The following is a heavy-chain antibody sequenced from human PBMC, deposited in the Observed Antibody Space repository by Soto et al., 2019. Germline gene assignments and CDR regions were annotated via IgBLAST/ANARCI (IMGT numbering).Heavy chain of an antibody. CDR2: EYSGST. CDR1: GASISRDH. D-gene: IGHD6-19*01. CDR3: ATYTSDGGGRGH. J-gene: IGHJ4*02. V-gene: IGHV4-59*08. Sequence: QVQLQESGPGLVKPSETLSLTCTVSGASISRDHWNWIRQPPGKGLEWIGEYSGSTNYNPSLKSRVTISVDTSKNQFSLKLSSVTAAGTAVYFCATYTSDGGGRGHWGQGTLVTVSS.